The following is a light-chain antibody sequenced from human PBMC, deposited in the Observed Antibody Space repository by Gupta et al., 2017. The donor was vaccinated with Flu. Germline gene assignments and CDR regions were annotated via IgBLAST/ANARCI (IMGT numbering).Light chain of an antibody. CDR1: QSVSSY. Sequence: EIVLTQSPATLSLSPGERATLSCRASQSVSSYLAWYQQKPGQAPRLLIYDASNRATGIPARFSGSGSGTDFTLTISRREPEDFAVYYWPQRCKWLNFGGGTKVEIK. CDR2: DAS. J-gene: IGKJ4*01. CDR3: PQRCKWLN. V-gene: IGKV3-11*01.